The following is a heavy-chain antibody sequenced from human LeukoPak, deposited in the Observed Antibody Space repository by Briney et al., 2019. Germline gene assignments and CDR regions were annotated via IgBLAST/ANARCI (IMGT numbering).Heavy chain of an antibody. D-gene: IGHD2-21*02. CDR3: AGGLVTAILGAFEYYFDY. CDR1: GGTFSSYA. CDR2: IIPIFGTA. V-gene: IGHV1-69*13. Sequence: GASVKVSCKASGGTFSSYAISWVRQAPGQGLEWMGGIIPIFGTANCAQKFQGRVTITADESTSTAYMELSSLRSEDTAVYYCAGGLVTAILGAFEYYFDYWGQGTLVTVSS. J-gene: IGHJ4*02.